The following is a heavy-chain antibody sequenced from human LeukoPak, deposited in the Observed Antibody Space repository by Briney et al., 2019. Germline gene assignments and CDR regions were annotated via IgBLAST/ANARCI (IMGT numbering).Heavy chain of an antibody. J-gene: IGHJ4*02. V-gene: IGHV3-30*02. CDR2: IRYDGSNK. D-gene: IGHD3-3*01. CDR3: AKDAVRFSEWYYFDY. Sequence: VGSLRLSCAASGFTFSSYGMHWVRQAPGKGLEWVAFIRYDGSNKYYADSVKGRFTISRDNSKNTLYLQMNSLRAEDTAVYYCAKDAVRFSEWYYFDYWGQGTLVTVSS. CDR1: GFTFSSYG.